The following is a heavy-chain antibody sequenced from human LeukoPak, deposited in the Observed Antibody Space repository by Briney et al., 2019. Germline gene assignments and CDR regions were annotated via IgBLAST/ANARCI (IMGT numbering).Heavy chain of an antibody. J-gene: IGHJ3*02. CDR1: GGSISSGDYY. D-gene: IGHD3-22*01. Sequence: SQTLSLTCTVSGGSISSGDYYWSWIRQPPGKGLEWIGYIYYSGSTYYNPSLKSRVTISVDTSKNQFSLKLSSVTAADTAVYYCARGVRDYDSSGIGHAFDIWGQGTMVTVSS. CDR3: ARGVRDYDSSGIGHAFDI. V-gene: IGHV4-30-4*01. CDR2: IYYSGST.